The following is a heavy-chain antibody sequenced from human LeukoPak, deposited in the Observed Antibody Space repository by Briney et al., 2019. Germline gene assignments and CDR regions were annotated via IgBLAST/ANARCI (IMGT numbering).Heavy chain of an antibody. V-gene: IGHV4-39*01. CDR1: GGSISSGGYY. CDR3: ARHVLGPGLNWFDP. J-gene: IGHJ5*02. Sequence: SQTLSLTCTVSGGSISSGGYYWSWIRQPPGKGLEWIGEINHSGSTNYDPSLKSRVTISVDTSKNQFSLKLSSVTAADTAVYHCARHVLGPGLNWFDPWGQGALVSVSS. D-gene: IGHD3/OR15-3a*01. CDR2: INHSGST.